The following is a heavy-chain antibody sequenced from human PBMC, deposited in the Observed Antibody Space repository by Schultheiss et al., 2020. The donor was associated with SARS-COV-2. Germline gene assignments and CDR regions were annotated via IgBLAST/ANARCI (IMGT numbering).Heavy chain of an antibody. CDR1: GFTFTSSA. V-gene: IGHV1-58*01. CDR2: IVVGSGNT. D-gene: IGHD6-13*01. CDR3: ARVGSSGGNNWFDP. J-gene: IGHJ5*02. Sequence: SVKVSCKASGFTFTSSAVQWVRQARGQRLEWIGWIVVGSGNTNYAQKFQGRVTMTTDTSTSTAYMELRSLRSEDTAVYYCARVGSSGGNNWFDPWGQGTLVTVSS.